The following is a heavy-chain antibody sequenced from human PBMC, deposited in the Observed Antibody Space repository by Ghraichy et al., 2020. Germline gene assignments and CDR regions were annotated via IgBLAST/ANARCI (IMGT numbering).Heavy chain of an antibody. Sequence: GGSLRLSCAASGFTFSSYSMNWVRQAPGKGLEWVSYISVSGSTIYSADSVKGRFTISRDNAKNSLYLHMNSLRDEDTAVYYCARDYSSSWGNWFDPWGQGTLVTVSS. CDR2: ISVSGSTI. V-gene: IGHV3-48*02. J-gene: IGHJ5*02. D-gene: IGHD6-13*01. CDR3: ARDYSSSWGNWFDP. CDR1: GFTFSSYS.